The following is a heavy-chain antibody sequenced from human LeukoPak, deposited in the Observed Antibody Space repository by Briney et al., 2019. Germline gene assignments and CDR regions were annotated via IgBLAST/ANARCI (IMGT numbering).Heavy chain of an antibody. CDR2: IKEDGSNL. CDR3: ARVICDYVWVSYRCHFDY. V-gene: IGHV3-7*01. J-gene: IGHJ4*02. CDR1: GFTFSSYW. Sequence: PGGSLRLSCAASGFTFSSYWMGWVRQAPGKGLEWVANIKEDGSNLYYLDSVKGRFTISRDNAKNSLHLQMNSLRAEDTAVYFCARVICDYVWVSYRCHFDYWGQGTLVSVSS. D-gene: IGHD3-16*02.